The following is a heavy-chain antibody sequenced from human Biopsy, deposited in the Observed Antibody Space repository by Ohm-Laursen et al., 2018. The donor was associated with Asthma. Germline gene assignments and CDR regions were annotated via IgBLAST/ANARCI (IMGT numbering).Heavy chain of an antibody. V-gene: IGHV1-24*01. CDR1: GYILTDLS. D-gene: IGHD4-17*01. CDR2: HDHEEGGT. CDR3: ASDFPKDYVRYNFQF. Sequence: ASVKDSCKISGYILTDLSMHWVRQAPGQGLEWMGGHDHEEGGTVNARRFQGRVTMTEDTSTDTAYMELSSLSSDDTAVYYCASDFPKDYVRYNFQFWGQGTLVTVSS. J-gene: IGHJ4*02.